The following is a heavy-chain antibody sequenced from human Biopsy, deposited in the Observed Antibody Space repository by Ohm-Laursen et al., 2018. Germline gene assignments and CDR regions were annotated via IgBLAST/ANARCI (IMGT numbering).Heavy chain of an antibody. D-gene: IGHD4-17*01. Sequence: GTLSLTCSVSGGSLNNHYWRWIRQSPGKGLEWLGSVHYSGATYFNPPLTSRATISVDKAKNQFFQKLRSSTAADTAVYYCARPLRGGEYEGFDLWGPGTMVSVSP. CDR2: VHYSGAT. V-gene: IGHV4-59*04. J-gene: IGHJ3*01. CDR3: ARPLRGGEYEGFDL. CDR1: GGSLNNHY.